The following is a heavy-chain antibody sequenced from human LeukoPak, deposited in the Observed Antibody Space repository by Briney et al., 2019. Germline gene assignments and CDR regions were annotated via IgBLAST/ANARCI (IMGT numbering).Heavy chain of an antibody. D-gene: IGHD1-26*01. CDR2: INSDGSST. J-gene: IGHJ6*02. CDR1: GFTFSSYW. Sequence: GGSLRLSCAASGFTFSSYWMHWVRQAPGKGLVWVSRINSDGSSTSYADSVKGRFTISRDNAKNTLYLQMNSLRAEDTAVYYCARGAYSGSYHERYYYYGMDVWGQGTTVTVSS. CDR3: ARGAYSGSYHERYYYYGMDV. V-gene: IGHV3-74*01.